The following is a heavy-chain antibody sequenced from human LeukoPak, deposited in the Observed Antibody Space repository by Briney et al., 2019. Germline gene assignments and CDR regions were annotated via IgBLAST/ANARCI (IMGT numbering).Heavy chain of an antibody. Sequence: PSETLSLTCTVSGGSISSYYWSWIRQPPGKGLEWIGYIYYSGSTYYNPSLKSRVTISVDTSKNQFSLKLSSVTAADTAVYYCARESGYCGGDCYHFDYWGQGTLVTVSS. CDR1: GGSISSYY. J-gene: IGHJ4*02. D-gene: IGHD2-21*02. CDR2: IYYSGST. CDR3: ARESGYCGGDCYHFDY. V-gene: IGHV4-59*01.